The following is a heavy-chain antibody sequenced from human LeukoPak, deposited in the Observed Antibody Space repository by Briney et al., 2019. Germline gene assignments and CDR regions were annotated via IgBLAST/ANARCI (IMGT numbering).Heavy chain of an antibody. CDR1: GYTFTSYG. Sequence: ASVKVSCKASGYTFTSYGISWVGQAPGQGLEWMGWISAYNGNTNYAQKLQGRVTMTTDTSTSTAYMELRSLRSDDTAVYYCARVVYSSGWYGGDAFDIWGQGTMVTVSS. J-gene: IGHJ3*02. D-gene: IGHD6-19*01. CDR3: ARVVYSSGWYGGDAFDI. V-gene: IGHV1-18*01. CDR2: ISAYNGNT.